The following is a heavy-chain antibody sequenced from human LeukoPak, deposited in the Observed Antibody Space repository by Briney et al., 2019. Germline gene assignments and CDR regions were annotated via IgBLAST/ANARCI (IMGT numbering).Heavy chain of an antibody. CDR1: GYTFTSYY. J-gene: IGHJ4*02. CDR2: INPSGGST. D-gene: IGHD4-17*01. CDR3: AVDAPVTTVTTWYFDY. V-gene: IGHV1-46*01. Sequence: ASVKVSCKASGYTFTSYYIHWVRQAPGQGLEWMGIINPSGGSTSYAQKFQGRVTMTRDMSTSTVYMELSSLRSEDTAVYYCAVDAPVTTVTTWYFDYWGQGTLVTVSS.